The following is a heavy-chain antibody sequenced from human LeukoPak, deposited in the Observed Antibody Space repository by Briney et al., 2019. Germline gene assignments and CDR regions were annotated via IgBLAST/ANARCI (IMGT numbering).Heavy chain of an antibody. CDR3: AKTGCTSTGCYENY. CDR1: GFTFSSYA. Sequence: GGSLRLPCAASGFTFSSYAMSWVRQAPGKGLEWVSVISGSDGDTYYADSVKGRFTISRHNSKNTLYLQMNSLRAEDTAIYYCAKTGCTSTGCYENYWGQGTLVTVSS. J-gene: IGHJ4*02. D-gene: IGHD2-2*01. CDR2: ISGSDGDT. V-gene: IGHV3-23*01.